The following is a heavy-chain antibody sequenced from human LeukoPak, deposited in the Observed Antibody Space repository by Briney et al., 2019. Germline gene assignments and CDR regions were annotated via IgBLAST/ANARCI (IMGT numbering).Heavy chain of an antibody. Sequence: GGSLRLSCAASGFTFSDYYMSWIRQAPGKGLEWISYISVSGSYTNYADSVKGRFTISRDNSKNSLYLQMNSLRAEDTAVYYCARGSAYHIYWGQGTLVTVPS. V-gene: IGHV3-11*06. CDR1: GFTFSDYY. CDR3: ARGSAYHIY. J-gene: IGHJ4*02. D-gene: IGHD3-16*01. CDR2: ISVSGSYT.